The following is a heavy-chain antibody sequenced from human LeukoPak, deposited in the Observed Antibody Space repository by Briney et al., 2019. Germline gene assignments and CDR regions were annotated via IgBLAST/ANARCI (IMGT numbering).Heavy chain of an antibody. D-gene: IGHD4-17*01. CDR1: GFTFSSYA. CDR2: ISGSDGST. J-gene: IGHJ2*01. V-gene: IGHV3-23*01. CDR3: AKEDYGDIYWYFDL. Sequence: GGSLRLSCAASGFTFSSYAMSWVRQAPGKGLEWVSAISGSDGSTYYADSVKGRFTISRDNSKNTLYLQMNSLRVQDTAVYYCAKEDYGDIYWYFDLWGRGTLVTVSS.